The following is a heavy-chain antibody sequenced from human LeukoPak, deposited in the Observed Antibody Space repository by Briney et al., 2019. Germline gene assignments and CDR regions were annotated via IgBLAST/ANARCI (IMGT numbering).Heavy chain of an antibody. Sequence: SVKVSCKASGGTFSSYAISWVRQAPGQGLEWMGRIIPILGIANYAQKFQGRVTITADKSTSTAYMGLSSLRSEDTAVYYCAREYCSSTSCYVFWFDPWGQGTLVTVSS. V-gene: IGHV1-69*04. CDR1: GGTFSSYA. J-gene: IGHJ5*02. CDR3: AREYCSSTSCYVFWFDP. CDR2: IIPILGIA. D-gene: IGHD2-2*01.